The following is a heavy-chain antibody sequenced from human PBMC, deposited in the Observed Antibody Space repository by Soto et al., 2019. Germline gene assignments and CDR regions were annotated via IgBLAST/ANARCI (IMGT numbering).Heavy chain of an antibody. CDR2: IQSGGPT. V-gene: IGHV3-66*01. CDR1: GFTDSSKY. D-gene: IGHD2-15*01. J-gene: IGHJ6*04. Sequence: EVQLVESGGGLVQPGGSLRLSCAASGFTDSSKYMSWVRQAPGKGLERVSLIQSGGPTYYADSVKGKFTISRDTSENTVHLQMDSLRAEDTAVYYCARDDVLCDGGRCYGVTLDVWGKGTTVTVSS. CDR3: ARDDVLCDGGRCYGVTLDV.